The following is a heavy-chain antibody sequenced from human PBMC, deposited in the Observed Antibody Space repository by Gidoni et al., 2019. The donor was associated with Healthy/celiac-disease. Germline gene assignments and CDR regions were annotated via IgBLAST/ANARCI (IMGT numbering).Heavy chain of an antibody. V-gene: IGHV4-30-2*01. Sequence: QLQLQESGSGLVKPSQTLSLTCAVSGGSISSGGYSWSWIRQPPGQGLEWIGYIYHSGSTYYNPSLKSRVTISVDRSKNQFSLKLSSVTAADTAVYYCARVGATVTTGEDYFDYWGQGTLVTVSS. CDR3: ARVGATVTTGEDYFDY. D-gene: IGHD4-17*01. J-gene: IGHJ4*02. CDR1: GGSISSGGYS. CDR2: IYHSGST.